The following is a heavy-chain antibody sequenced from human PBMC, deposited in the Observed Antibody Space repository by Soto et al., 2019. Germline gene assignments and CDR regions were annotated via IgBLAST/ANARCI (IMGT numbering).Heavy chain of an antibody. D-gene: IGHD3-16*01. J-gene: IGHJ5*02. Sequence: SETLSLTCTVSGGSSSRYYWSWIRQPPGKGLEWIGYIYYSGSTNYNPSLKSRVTISVDTSKNQFSLKLSSVTAADTAVYYCARDWYYDYIWGTRPGWFDPWGQGTLVTVSS. V-gene: IGHV4-59*01. CDR2: IYYSGST. CDR3: ARDWYYDYIWGTRPGWFDP. CDR1: GGSSSRYY.